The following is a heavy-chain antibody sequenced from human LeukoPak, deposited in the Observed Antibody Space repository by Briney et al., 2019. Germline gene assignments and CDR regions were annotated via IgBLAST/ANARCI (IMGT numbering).Heavy chain of an antibody. V-gene: IGHV3-30*03. Sequence: QPGGSLRLSCAASGFIFTSYSIDWVRQAPGKGLEWVTVISYDGSNKYYADSVKGRFTISRDNSKNTLYLQMNSLRAEDTAVYYCARAGGYSYAFLPDYWGQGTLVTVSS. J-gene: IGHJ4*02. CDR1: GFIFTSYS. D-gene: IGHD5-18*01. CDR2: ISYDGSNK. CDR3: ARAGGYSYAFLPDY.